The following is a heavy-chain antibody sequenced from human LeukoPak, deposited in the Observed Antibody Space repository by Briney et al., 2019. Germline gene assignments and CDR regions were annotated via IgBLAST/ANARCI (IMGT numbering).Heavy chain of an antibody. V-gene: IGHV4-34*01. CDR1: GGSFRGYY. D-gene: IGHD3-9*01. J-gene: IGHJ4*02. Sequence: SETLSLTCAVYGGSFRGYYWSWIRQPPGKGLEWIGEIHHSGSTNYNPSLKSRVTISVDTSKNQFSLKLSSVTAADTAVYYCARGPAGLRYFDWLSLHFDYWGQGTLVTVSS. CDR3: ARGPAGLRYFDWLSLHFDY. CDR2: IHHSGST.